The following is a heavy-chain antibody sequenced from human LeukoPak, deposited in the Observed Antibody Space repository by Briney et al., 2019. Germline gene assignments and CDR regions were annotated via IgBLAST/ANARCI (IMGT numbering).Heavy chain of an antibody. CDR3: TRDRFQSFDI. CDR2: ISLYNGNT. CDR1: GATFTNYG. V-gene: IGHV1-18*01. Sequence: ASVKVSCQASGATFTNYGFSWVRQAPGQGLEWMGWISLYNGNTKYAQKFQGRVTMTTDTSTSTAYMELRSLRSDETAVYYCTRDRFQSFDIWGQGTMVTVSS. D-gene: IGHD2/OR15-2a*01. J-gene: IGHJ3*02.